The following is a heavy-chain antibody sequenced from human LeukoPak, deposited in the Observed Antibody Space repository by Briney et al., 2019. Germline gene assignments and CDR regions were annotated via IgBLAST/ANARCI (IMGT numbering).Heavy chain of an antibody. Sequence: SGTLSLTCTVSDGSISSSSYYWSWIRQPAGKGLEWIGRIYTSGSTNYNPSLKSRVTISVDTSKNQFSLKLSSVTAADTAVYYCARESKASVTIFGVVTRGGHYYYMDVWGKGTTVTVSS. CDR1: DGSISSSSYY. J-gene: IGHJ6*03. CDR3: ARESKASVTIFGVVTRGGHYYYMDV. V-gene: IGHV4-61*02. CDR2: IYTSGST. D-gene: IGHD3-3*01.